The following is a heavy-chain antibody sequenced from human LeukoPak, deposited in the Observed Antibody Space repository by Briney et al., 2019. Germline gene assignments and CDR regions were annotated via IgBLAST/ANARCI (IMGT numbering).Heavy chain of an antibody. Sequence: SETLSLTCTVSGLSMSSYCLSWIRQPPGKGLEWIGYIYYSGSTNYNPSLKSRVTISVDTSKNQFSLKLSSVTAADTAVYYCAREKSSGSWYRFPCFDYWGQGTLVTVSS. J-gene: IGHJ4*02. D-gene: IGHD6-13*01. CDR3: AREKSSGSWYRFPCFDY. CDR1: GLSMSSYC. CDR2: IYYSGST. V-gene: IGHV4-59*01.